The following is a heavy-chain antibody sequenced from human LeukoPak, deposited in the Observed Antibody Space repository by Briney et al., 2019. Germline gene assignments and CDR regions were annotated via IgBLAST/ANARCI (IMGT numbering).Heavy chain of an antibody. CDR3: ARDLYYFESEGYYASDY. V-gene: IGHV3-7*01. Sequence: GGSLRLSCEASGFTFSTYLMSWVRQAPGKGLEWVGNINQDGTEKHYLDSMRGRFTISRDNAKNSLFLQMNSLRAEDTAVYFCARDLYYFESEGYYASDYWGQGTLVTVSS. CDR2: INQDGTEK. J-gene: IGHJ4*02. D-gene: IGHD3-22*01. CDR1: GFTFSTYL.